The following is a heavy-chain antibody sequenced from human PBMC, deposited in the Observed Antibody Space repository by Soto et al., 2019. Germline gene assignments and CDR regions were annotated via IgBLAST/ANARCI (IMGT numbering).Heavy chain of an antibody. V-gene: IGHV1-3*01. CDR3: ARDPGYSYGYN. D-gene: IGHD5-18*01. CDR2: INAGNGNT. Sequence: ASVKVSCKASGNTFRNYAIHWVRQAPGQRLEWMGWINAGNGNTKYSQKFQGRVTITRDTSASTAYMELSSLRSEDTAVYYCARDPGYSYGYNWGQGTLVTVSS. CDR1: GNTFRNYA. J-gene: IGHJ4*02.